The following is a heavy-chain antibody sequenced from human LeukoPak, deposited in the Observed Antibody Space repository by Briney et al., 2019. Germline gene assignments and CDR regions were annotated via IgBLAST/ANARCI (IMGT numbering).Heavy chain of an antibody. CDR3: ARLGVVTAIPLDY. D-gene: IGHD2-21*02. CDR2: IKYDGSST. V-gene: IGHV3-74*01. J-gene: IGHJ4*02. CDR1: GFTFSSYW. Sequence: GGSLRLSCAASGFTFSSYWMHWVRQAPGKGLVWVSRIKYDGSSTNYADSVKGRFTIPRDNAKNTLYLQMNSLRAEDTAVYYCARLGVVTAIPLDYWGQGTLVTVSS.